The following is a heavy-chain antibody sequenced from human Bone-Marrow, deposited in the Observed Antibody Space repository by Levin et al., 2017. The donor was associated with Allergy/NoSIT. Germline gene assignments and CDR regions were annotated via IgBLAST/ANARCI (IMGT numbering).Heavy chain of an antibody. CDR1: GGSISGYY. Sequence: SETLSLTCTVSGGSISGYYWSWIRQPPGKGLEWIGYIYNSGRTNYNPSLKSRVTITVDTSKNQFSLRLTSVTAADTAVYYCARCPSGSYPTRFDYWGQGTLVTVSS. CDR2: IYNSGRT. V-gene: IGHV4-59*01. J-gene: IGHJ4*02. CDR3: ARCPSGSYPTRFDY. D-gene: IGHD1-26*01.